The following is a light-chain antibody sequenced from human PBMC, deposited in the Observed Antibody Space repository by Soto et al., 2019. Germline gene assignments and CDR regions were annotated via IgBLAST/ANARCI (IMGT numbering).Light chain of an antibody. CDR3: NSYTTLSNRV. CDR1: SSDVGTYKY. Sequence: QSALTQPASVPGSPGQSITISCTGTSSDVGTYKYVSWYQQLPGKAPKLMIYEVSNRPSGVSNRFSGSKSGNTASLTISGLQAEDEANYYCNSYTTLSNRVFGTGTKVTVL. V-gene: IGLV2-14*01. CDR2: EVS. J-gene: IGLJ1*01.